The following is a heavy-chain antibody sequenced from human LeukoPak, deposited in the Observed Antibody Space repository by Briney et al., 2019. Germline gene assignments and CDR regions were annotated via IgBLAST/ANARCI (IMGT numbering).Heavy chain of an antibody. V-gene: IGHV5-51*01. Sequence: GESLKISCKGSGYTFSSYWIGWVRQMPGKGLEWMGIIYPGDSDTKYSPSFQGQVTISADKSINAAYLQWSSLKASDTAMYYCARRLGWDYDSSGYKFDYWGQGTLVTVSS. CDR3: ARRLGWDYDSSGYKFDY. D-gene: IGHD3-22*01. CDR1: GYTFSSYW. CDR2: IYPGDSDT. J-gene: IGHJ4*02.